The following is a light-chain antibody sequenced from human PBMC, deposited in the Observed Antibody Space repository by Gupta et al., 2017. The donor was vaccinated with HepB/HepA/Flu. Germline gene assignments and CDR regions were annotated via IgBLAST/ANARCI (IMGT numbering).Light chain of an antibody. J-gene: IGLJ2*01. CDR2: KDS. V-gene: IGLV3-25*03. Sequence: SYELTPPPSVSVSPGKTARITCSGDALVKQYTRYQQKPGQAPVLVIFKDSERPSGIPERISGTSSRTRATLTISGVQAEDEADYYCQSADSGAIVVVFGGGTNLTVL. CDR1: ALVKQY. CDR3: QSADSGAIVVV.